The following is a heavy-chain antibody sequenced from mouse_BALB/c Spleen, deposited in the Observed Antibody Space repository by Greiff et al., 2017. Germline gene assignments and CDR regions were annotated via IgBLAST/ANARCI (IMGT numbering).Heavy chain of an antibody. CDR2: IWAGGST. D-gene: IGHD1-1*01. CDR1: GFSLTSYG. V-gene: IGHV2-9*02. CDR3: ARDGPYYYGSGYAMDY. J-gene: IGHJ4*01. Sequence: VLLVQSGPGLVAPSQSLSITCTVSGFSLTSYGVHWVRQPPGKGLEWLGVIWAGGSTNYNSALMSRLSISKDNSKSQVFLKMNSLQTDDTAMYYCARDGPYYYGSGYAMDYWGQGTSVTVSS.